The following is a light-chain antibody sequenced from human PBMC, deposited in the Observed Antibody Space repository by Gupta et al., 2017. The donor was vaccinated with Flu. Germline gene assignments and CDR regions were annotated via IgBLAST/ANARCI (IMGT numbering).Light chain of an antibody. CDR2: SDD. Sequence: HSVLTQPPSASGPPGQRVTISCSGGSSNIGSNTVNWYQHLPETAPKLLIFSDDQRPSGVPNRFSGSKSGTSASLAITGLQPEDEGDYYCAAWDDRRNGYVFGTGTKVTV. V-gene: IGLV1-44*01. CDR3: AAWDDRRNGYV. J-gene: IGLJ1*01. CDR1: SSNIGSNT.